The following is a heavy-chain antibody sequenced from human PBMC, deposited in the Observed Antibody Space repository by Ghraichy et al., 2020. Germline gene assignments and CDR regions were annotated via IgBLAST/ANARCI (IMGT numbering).Heavy chain of an antibody. J-gene: IGHJ4*02. D-gene: IGHD3-22*01. V-gene: IGHV3-30*04. CDR3: AREKSPFNWGYYDSSGYDY. Sequence: GGSLRLSCAASGFTFSSYAMHWVRQAPGKGLEWVAVISYDGSNKYYADSVKGRFTISRDNSKNTLYLQMNSLRAEDTAVYYCAREKSPFNWGYYDSSGYDYWGQGTLVTVSS. CDR1: GFTFSSYA. CDR2: ISYDGSNK.